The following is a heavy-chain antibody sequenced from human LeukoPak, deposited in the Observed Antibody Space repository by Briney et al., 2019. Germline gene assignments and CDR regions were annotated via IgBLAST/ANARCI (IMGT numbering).Heavy chain of an antibody. CDR2: INHSGST. V-gene: IGHV4-34*01. Sequence: SETLSLTCAVYGGSFSGYYWSWIRQPPGKGLEWIGEINHSGSTNYNPSLKSRVTISVDTSKNQFSLKLSSVTAADTAVYYCARGPRKYRYQLPREDYWGQGTLVTVSS. D-gene: IGHD2-2*01. J-gene: IGHJ4*02. CDR1: GGSFSGYY. CDR3: ARGPRKYRYQLPREDY.